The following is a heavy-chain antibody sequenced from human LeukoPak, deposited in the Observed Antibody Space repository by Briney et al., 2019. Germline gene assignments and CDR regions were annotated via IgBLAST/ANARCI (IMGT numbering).Heavy chain of an antibody. J-gene: IGHJ3*02. V-gene: IGHV3-53*01. CDR3: ARGGSYLSAFDI. CDR2: IYSGGST. CDR1: GFTVSSNY. D-gene: IGHD1-26*01. Sequence: PGGSLRLSCAASGFTVSSNYMSWVRQAPGKGMEWVSIIYSGGSTFYADSVKGRFTISRDNSKNTLYLQMNSLRAEDTAVYYCARGGSYLSAFDIWGQGTMVTVSS.